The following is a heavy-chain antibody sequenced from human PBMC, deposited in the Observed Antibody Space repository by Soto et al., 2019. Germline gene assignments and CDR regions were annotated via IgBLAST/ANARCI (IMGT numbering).Heavy chain of an antibody. Sequence: QVQLVEAGGGVVQPGRSLRPSCAASGFTFSSYAMHWVRQAPGKGLEWVAVIAYDGSNKYYADSVKGRFTISRDNSKNTLYLQMNSLRAEDTAVYYCARATICWYKDAFDIWGQGTMVTVSS. CDR1: GFTFSSYA. CDR2: IAYDGSNK. J-gene: IGHJ3*02. V-gene: IGHV3-30-3*01. CDR3: ARATICWYKDAFDI. D-gene: IGHD6-13*01.